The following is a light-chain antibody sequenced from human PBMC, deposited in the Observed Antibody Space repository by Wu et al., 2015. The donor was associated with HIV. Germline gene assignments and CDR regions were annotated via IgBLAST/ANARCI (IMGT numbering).Light chain of an antibody. V-gene: IGKV1-5*03. Sequence: DIQMTQTPPTLSASVGDRVTITCRASQSIRTYLAWYQQKPGKVPKLLIYESSNLQNGVPSRFSGRGSGTEFSLTITGLQPDDFATYYCQQYDSYPETFGQGTKVDIK. CDR3: QQYDSYPET. CDR1: QSIRTY. J-gene: IGKJ1*01. CDR2: ESS.